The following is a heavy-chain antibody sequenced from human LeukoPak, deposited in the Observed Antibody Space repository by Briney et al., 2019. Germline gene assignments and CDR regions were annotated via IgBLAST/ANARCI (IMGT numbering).Heavy chain of an antibody. CDR2: IYYSGST. CDR1: GGSISSSSYY. D-gene: IGHD2-15*01. V-gene: IGHV4-39*07. Sequence: TSETLSLTFTVSGGSISSSSYYWGWIRQPPGKGLEWIGSIYYSGSTYCNPSLKSRVTISVDTSKNQFSLKLSSVTAADTAVYYCARDRYCSGGSCHGDWYFDLWGRGTLVTVSS. CDR3: ARDRYCSGGSCHGDWYFDL. J-gene: IGHJ2*01.